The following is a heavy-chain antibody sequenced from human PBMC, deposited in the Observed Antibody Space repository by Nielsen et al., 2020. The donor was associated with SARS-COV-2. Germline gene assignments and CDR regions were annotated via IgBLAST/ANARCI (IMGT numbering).Heavy chain of an antibody. J-gene: IGHJ3*02. V-gene: IGHV4-61*08. CDR2: IYNSGST. CDR3: ARVRIQLLEPVLGTFDI. Sequence: SETLSLTCTVSGGSVSSGDYYWSWIRQPPGKGLEWIGYIYNSGSTNYNPSLKRRVTISVDTSKNQFYLRLRSVTAADTAVYFCARVRIQLLEPVLGTFDIWGQGTQVTVSS. CDR1: GGSVSSGDYY. D-gene: IGHD1-1*01.